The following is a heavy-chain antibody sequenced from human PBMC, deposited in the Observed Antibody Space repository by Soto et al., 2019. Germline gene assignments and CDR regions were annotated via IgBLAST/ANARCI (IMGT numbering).Heavy chain of an antibody. CDR3: ARGVVLHWFDP. CDR2: INHSGST. V-gene: IGHV4-34*01. Sequence: SETLSLTCAVYGGSFSGYYWSWIRQPPGKGLEWIGEINHSGSTNYNPSLKSRVTISVDTSKNQFSLKLSSVTAADTTVYYCARGVVLHWFDPWGQGTLVTVSS. J-gene: IGHJ5*02. CDR1: GGSFSGYY. D-gene: IGHD2-15*01.